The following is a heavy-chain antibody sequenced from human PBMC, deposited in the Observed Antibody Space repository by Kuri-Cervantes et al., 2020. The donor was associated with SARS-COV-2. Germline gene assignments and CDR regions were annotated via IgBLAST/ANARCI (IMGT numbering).Heavy chain of an antibody. J-gene: IGHJ4*02. Sequence: SLKISCAASGFTFDDYAMHWGRQAPGKGLEWVSGISWNSGSIGYADSVKGRFTISRDNAKKSLYLQMNSLRAEDTALYYCAKDVRFRSLWAEQPDYWGQGTLVTVSS. CDR1: GFTFDDYA. V-gene: IGHV3-9*01. D-gene: IGHD3-3*01. CDR3: AKDVRFRSLWAEQPDY. CDR2: ISWNSGSI.